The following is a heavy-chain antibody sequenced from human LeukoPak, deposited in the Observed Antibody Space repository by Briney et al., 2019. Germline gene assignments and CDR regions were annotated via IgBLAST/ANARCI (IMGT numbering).Heavy chain of an antibody. CDR3: ARGYYYVLDV. Sequence: PGGSLRLSCAASGFTFSSNYMSWLRQPPGKGLEWIGYIYYTGNTNYNPSLKSRLSISVDTSKNQFSLKLSSVTAADTAVYYCARGYYYVLDVWGQGTTVTVSS. J-gene: IGHJ6*02. V-gene: IGHV4-59*01. CDR1: GFTFSSNY. CDR2: IYYTGNT.